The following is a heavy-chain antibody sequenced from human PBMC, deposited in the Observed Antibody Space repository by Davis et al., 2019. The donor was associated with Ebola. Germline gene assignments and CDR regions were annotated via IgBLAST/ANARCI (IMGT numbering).Heavy chain of an antibody. CDR2: ISGSGGST. J-gene: IGHJ4*02. Sequence: GESLKISCAASGFTFSSYAMSWVRQAPGKGLEWVSAISGSGGSTYYADSVKGRFTISRDTSKNTLYLQMNSLRAEDTAIYYCAKGSDYGEFFDYWGQGTLVTVSS. V-gene: IGHV3-23*01. CDR1: GFTFSSYA. CDR3: AKGSDYGEFFDY. D-gene: IGHD4-17*01.